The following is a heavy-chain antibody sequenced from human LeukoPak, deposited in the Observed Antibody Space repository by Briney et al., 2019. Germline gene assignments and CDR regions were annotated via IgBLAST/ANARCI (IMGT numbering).Heavy chain of an antibody. D-gene: IGHD3-22*01. Sequence: SETLSLTCTVSGGSISSGSYYWSWIRQPPGKGLEWIGYIYYSGSTNYNPSLKSRVTISVDTSKNQFSLKLSSVTAADTAVYYCARTYYYDSSGYSIWFDPWGQGTLVTVSS. J-gene: IGHJ5*02. CDR3: ARTYYYDSSGYSIWFDP. CDR2: IYYSGST. CDR1: GGSISSGSYY. V-gene: IGHV4-61*01.